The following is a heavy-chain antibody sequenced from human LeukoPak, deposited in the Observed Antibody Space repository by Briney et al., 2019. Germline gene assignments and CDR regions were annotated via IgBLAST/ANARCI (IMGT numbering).Heavy chain of an antibody. Sequence: QAGGSLRLSCAASGFTFSTYAMSWVRQAPGKGLEWVSAISGSGGSTYYADSVKGRFTISRDNSKNTLYLQMNSLRAEDTAVYYCARGNDIAVVTDAFDIWGQGTMVTVSS. J-gene: IGHJ3*02. CDR1: GFTFSTYA. V-gene: IGHV3-23*01. CDR3: ARGNDIAVVTDAFDI. D-gene: IGHD6-19*01. CDR2: ISGSGGST.